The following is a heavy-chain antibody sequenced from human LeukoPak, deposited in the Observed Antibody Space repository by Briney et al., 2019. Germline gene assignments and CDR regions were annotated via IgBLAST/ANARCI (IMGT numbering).Heavy chain of an antibody. Sequence: GGSLRLSCVASGFTFSSYGMHWVRQAPGKGLEWVAVISYDGSKKYYADSVKGRFTISRDNAKNSLYLQMNSLRAEDTAVYYCARAVGAGSINFDYWGQGTLVTVSS. CDR1: GFTFSSYG. CDR2: ISYDGSKK. J-gene: IGHJ4*02. V-gene: IGHV3-30*03. CDR3: ARAVGAGSINFDY. D-gene: IGHD1-26*01.